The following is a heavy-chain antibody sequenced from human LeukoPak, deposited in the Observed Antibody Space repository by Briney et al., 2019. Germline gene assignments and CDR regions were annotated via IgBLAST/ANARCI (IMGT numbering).Heavy chain of an antibody. CDR2: IIPIFGTA. J-gene: IGHJ3*02. CDR3: ARGGSGLDAFDI. Sequence: GASVNVSCKASGGTFSSYAISWVRQAPGQGLEWMGGIIPIFGTANYAQKFQGRVTITADESTSTAYMELSSLRSEDTAVYYCARGGSGLDAFDIWGQGTMVTVSS. V-gene: IGHV1-69*13. D-gene: IGHD6-25*01. CDR1: GGTFSSYA.